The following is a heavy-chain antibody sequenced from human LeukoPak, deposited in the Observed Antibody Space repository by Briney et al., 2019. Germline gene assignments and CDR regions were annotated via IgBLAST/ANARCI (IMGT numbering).Heavy chain of an antibody. D-gene: IGHD4-17*01. CDR3: ARDQTTVTKGFDI. J-gene: IGHJ3*02. CDR2: ISYIGTT. V-gene: IGHV4-59*11. Sequence: PSETLSLTCTVSGGSISTHYWTWIRQPPGKGLEWIGYISYIGTTNYNPSLKSRVSISVDTSKTHISLKLSSVTAADTAVYYCARDQTTVTKGFDIWGQGTKVTVSS. CDR1: GGSISTHY.